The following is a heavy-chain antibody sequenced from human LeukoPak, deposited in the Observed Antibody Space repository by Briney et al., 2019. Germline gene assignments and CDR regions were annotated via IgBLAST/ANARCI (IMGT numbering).Heavy chain of an antibody. V-gene: IGHV3-30*04. D-gene: IGHD2-2*01. CDR1: GFTFSSYA. J-gene: IGHJ4*02. CDR3: ARPTSYCSSTSCSPDY. Sequence: GGSLRLSCAASGFTFSSYAMHWVRQAPGKGLEWVAVISYDGSNKYYADSVKGRFTISRDNSKNTLYLQMNSLRAEDTAVYYCARPTSYCSSTSCSPDYWGQGTLVTVSS. CDR2: ISYDGSNK.